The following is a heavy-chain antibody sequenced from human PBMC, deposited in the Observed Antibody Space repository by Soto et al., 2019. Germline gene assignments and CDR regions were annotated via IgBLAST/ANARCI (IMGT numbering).Heavy chain of an antibody. CDR2: ISGSGGST. Sequence: GGTLRLSCSASGFTLRNYGMSWVRQAPGKGLEWVSVISGSGGSTYYADSVKGRFTLSRDNSKNTVYLQMNSLRAEDTAVYYCAKDSPVGVPLLRDLHDWGQGTLVTVSS. D-gene: IGHD2-15*01. CDR1: GFTLRNYG. V-gene: IGHV3-23*01. CDR3: AKDSPVGVPLLRDLHD. J-gene: IGHJ1*01.